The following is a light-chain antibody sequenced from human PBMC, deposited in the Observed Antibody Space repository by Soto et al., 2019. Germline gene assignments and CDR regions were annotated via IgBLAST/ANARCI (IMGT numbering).Light chain of an antibody. CDR2: DAS. V-gene: IGKV3-11*01. CDR3: QQHTNWPLT. CDR1: HSVSTY. Sequence: TVLTESPSTLSLSPGEGATLSCRASHSVSTYLAWYQQKPGQTPRLLIYDASTRATGIPARFSGSGSGTDFTLNISSLEPEDFAVYYCQQHTNWPLTFGGGTKVDIK. J-gene: IGKJ4*01.